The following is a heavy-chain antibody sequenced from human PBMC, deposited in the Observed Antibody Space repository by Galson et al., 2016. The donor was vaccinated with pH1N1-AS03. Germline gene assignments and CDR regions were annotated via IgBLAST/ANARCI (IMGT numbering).Heavy chain of an antibody. CDR3: ARLSAAVSGTECVDG. D-gene: IGHD6-19*01. Sequence: SLRISCAASGFTFRTYGMNWVRQDPGKGLEWVSSISSSSSYIYYADSVKGRFTISRDNARNSLYLQMNSRRAEDTAVYHCARLSAAVSGTECVDGWGQGTTVTVAS. V-gene: IGHV3-21*01. CDR1: GFTFRTYG. J-gene: IGHJ6*02. CDR2: ISSSSSYI.